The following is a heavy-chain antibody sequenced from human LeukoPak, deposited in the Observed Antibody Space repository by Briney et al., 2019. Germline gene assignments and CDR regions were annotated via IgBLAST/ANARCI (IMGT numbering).Heavy chain of an antibody. CDR1: GLTFSNNW. J-gene: IGHJ4*02. CDR3: ASEAYGSSWYPFDY. V-gene: IGHV3-74*01. CDR2: ISTDGRST. Sequence: GGSLRLSCAASGLTFSNNWMHWVRQAPGKGLMWISRISTDGRSTSYADSVKGRFTISRDNAKNTLYLQMKGLRAEDKAVYYCASEAYGSSWYPFDYWGQGTLVTVSS. D-gene: IGHD6-13*01.